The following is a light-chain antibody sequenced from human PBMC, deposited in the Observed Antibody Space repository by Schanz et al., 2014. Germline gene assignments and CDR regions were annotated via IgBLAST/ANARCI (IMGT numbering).Light chain of an antibody. J-gene: IGLJ3*02. V-gene: IGLV2-11*01. CDR2: DVS. Sequence: QSALTQPRSVSGSPGQSVTISCAGTSSDVGGHNYVSWYQQHPGKAPKLIIYDVSVRPSGVPDRFSGSKSVNTASLTISGLQAEDEADYYCQSYDNSLSGWVFGGGTKLTVL. CDR3: QSYDNSLSGWV. CDR1: SSDVGGHNY.